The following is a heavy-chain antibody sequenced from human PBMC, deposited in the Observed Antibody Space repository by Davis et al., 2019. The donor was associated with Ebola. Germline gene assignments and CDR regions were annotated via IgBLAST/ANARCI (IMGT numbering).Heavy chain of an antibody. D-gene: IGHD6-19*01. J-gene: IGHJ4*02. CDR1: GFTFGDYY. V-gene: IGHV3-11*04. Sequence: GESLKISCAASGFTFGDYYMSWIRQAPGKGLEWIAYIGPSGNSFYCADSVKGRFTISRDNAKNSLYLQMNSLRAEDTAVYYCASHSGWRNDYWGQGTLVTVSS. CDR2: IGPSGNSF. CDR3: ASHSGWRNDY.